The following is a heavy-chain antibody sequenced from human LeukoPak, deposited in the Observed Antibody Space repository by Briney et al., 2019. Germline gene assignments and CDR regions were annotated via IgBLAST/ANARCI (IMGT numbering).Heavy chain of an antibody. CDR3: ARDAARYYYYFMDV. J-gene: IGHJ6*03. V-gene: IGHV3-30*04. D-gene: IGHD6-25*01. Sequence: GGSLRLSCAASGFTFSSYAMHWVRQAPGKGLEWVAVISYDGSNKYYADSVKGRFTTSRDNSKNTLYLQMNSLRAEDTAVYYCARDAARYYYYFMDVWGKGTTVTVSS. CDR1: GFTFSSYA. CDR2: ISYDGSNK.